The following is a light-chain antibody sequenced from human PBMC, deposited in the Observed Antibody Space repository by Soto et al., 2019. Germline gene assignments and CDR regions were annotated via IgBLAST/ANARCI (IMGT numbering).Light chain of an antibody. CDR1: TGAVTTGNY. CDR2: TTD. V-gene: IGLV7-43*01. Sequence: VVTQEPSLTVSPGGTVTLTCASSTGAVTTGNYASWFQQKPGQAPRTLIYTTDNRHSWTPARFSGSLLGGKAALTLSSVQPEDEADYYCLLYFGGAQLVFGGGTKLTVL. J-gene: IGLJ3*02. CDR3: LLYFGGAQLV.